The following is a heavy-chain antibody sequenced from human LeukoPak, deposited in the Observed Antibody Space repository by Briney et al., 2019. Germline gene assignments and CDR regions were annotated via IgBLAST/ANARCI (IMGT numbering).Heavy chain of an antibody. CDR3: TRAGGYDFWIDY. Sequence: GGSLRLSCAASGFTFSTYNMNWVRQAPGQGLEWVGFLRSTVHGGPAEYAASVEGRFIISRDDSKSIAYLQMNSLKTEDTAVYYCTRAGGYDFWIDYWGQGTLVTVSS. CDR2: LRSTVHGGPA. V-gene: IGHV3-49*04. CDR1: GFTFSTYN. J-gene: IGHJ4*02. D-gene: IGHD3-3*01.